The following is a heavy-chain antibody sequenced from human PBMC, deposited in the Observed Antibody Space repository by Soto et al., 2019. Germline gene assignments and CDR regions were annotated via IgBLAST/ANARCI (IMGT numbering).Heavy chain of an antibody. D-gene: IGHD3-16*02. CDR2: ISGSGGST. Sequence: GGSLRLSCAASGFTFSSYAMSWVRQAPGKGLEWVSAISGSGGSTYYADSVKGRFTISRDNSKNTLYLQMNSLRAEDTAVYYCAKEFSLYYDYVWGSYRSPSWYFDLWGRGTLVTVSS. V-gene: IGHV3-23*01. J-gene: IGHJ2*01. CDR1: GFTFSSYA. CDR3: AKEFSLYYDYVWGSYRSPSWYFDL.